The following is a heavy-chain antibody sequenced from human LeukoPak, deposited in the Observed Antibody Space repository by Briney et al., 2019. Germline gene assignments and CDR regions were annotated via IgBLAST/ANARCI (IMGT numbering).Heavy chain of an antibody. Sequence: GGSLRLSCAGSGISIRSYDMNWVRQAPGKGLEWVSSISSSSSYIYYADSVKGRFTISRDNAKNSLYLQMNSLRAEDTAVYYCARVVGGSYFYWGQGTLVTVSS. V-gene: IGHV3-21*01. CDR1: GISIRSYD. CDR2: ISSSSSYI. D-gene: IGHD1-26*01. J-gene: IGHJ4*02. CDR3: ARVVGGSYFY.